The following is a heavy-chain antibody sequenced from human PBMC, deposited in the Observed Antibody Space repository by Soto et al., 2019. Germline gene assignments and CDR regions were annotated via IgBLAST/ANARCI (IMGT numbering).Heavy chain of an antibody. Sequence: QVQLVQSGAEVKKPGASVKVSCKASGYTFTSYYMHWVRQAPGQGLEWMGIINPSGGSTSYAQKFQGRVTMTRDTSTSTVYMELISLRSEDTAVYYCASSAGVVAAIFDYWGQGTLVTVSS. V-gene: IGHV1-46*01. D-gene: IGHD2-15*01. J-gene: IGHJ4*02. CDR2: INPSGGST. CDR3: ASSAGVVAAIFDY. CDR1: GYTFTSYY.